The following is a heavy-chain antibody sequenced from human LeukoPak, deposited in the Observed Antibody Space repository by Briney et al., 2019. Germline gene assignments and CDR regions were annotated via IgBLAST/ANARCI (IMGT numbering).Heavy chain of an antibody. V-gene: IGHV3-30*18. CDR3: AKDELTMLGALDY. J-gene: IGHJ4*02. CDR2: VSYDGSTK. Sequence: GGPLRLSCAASGFTFSAYGMHWVRQAPGKGLECVSLVSYDGSTKYYTDSVKGRFTISRDNSKNTLYLQMNSLRAEDTAVYYCAKDELTMLGALDYWGQGTLVTVSS. CDR1: GFTFSAYG. D-gene: IGHD3-10*02.